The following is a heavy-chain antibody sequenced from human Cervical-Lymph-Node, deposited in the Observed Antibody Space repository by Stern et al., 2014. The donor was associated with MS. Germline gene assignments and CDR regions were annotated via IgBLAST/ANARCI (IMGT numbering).Heavy chain of an antibody. CDR1: GFPFSSYW. D-gene: IGHD3-22*01. V-gene: IGHV3-74*01. Sequence: EVQLLESGGGLVQPGGSLSLSCAASGFPFSSYWMHWVRQAPGKGLVWVSRINSEGSSTSYADSVKGRFTISRDNDKNTLYLQMNSLRAEDTAVYYCARDPSYDSSGDYSYFDYWGQGTLVTVSS. J-gene: IGHJ4*02. CDR3: ARDPSYDSSGDYSYFDY. CDR2: INSEGSST.